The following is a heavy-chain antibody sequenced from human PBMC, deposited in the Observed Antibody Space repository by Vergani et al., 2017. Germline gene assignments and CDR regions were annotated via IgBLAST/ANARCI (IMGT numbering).Heavy chain of an antibody. CDR3: ARESGPYYYDSSGYYYGNWFDP. CDR1: GFTFSSYA. CDR2: ISGSGGST. V-gene: IGHV3-23*01. D-gene: IGHD3-22*01. Sequence: EVQLLESGGGLVQPGGSLRLSCAASGFTFSSYAMSWVRQAPGKGLEWVSAISGSGGSTYYADSVKGRFTISRDNSKNSLYLQMNSLRAEDTAVYYCARESGPYYYDSSGYYYGNWFDPWGQGTLVTVSS. J-gene: IGHJ5*02.